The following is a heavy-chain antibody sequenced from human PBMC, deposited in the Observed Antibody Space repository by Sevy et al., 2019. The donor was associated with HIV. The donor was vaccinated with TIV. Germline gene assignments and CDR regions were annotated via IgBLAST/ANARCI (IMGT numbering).Heavy chain of an antibody. D-gene: IGHD3-3*01. CDR3: ARAKYDCWEKNWFDP. CDR2: INHSGST. V-gene: IGHV4-34*01. Sequence: SETLSLTCAVYGGSFSGYYWSWIRQPPGKGLEWIGEINHSGSTNYNPSLKSRVTISVDTSKNQFSLKLSSVTAADTAVYYCARAKYDCWEKNWFDPWGQGTLVTVSS. J-gene: IGHJ5*02. CDR1: GGSFSGYY.